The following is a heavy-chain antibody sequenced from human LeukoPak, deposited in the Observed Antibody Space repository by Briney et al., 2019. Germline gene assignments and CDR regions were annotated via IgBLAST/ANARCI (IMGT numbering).Heavy chain of an antibody. V-gene: IGHV5-10-1*01. CDR3: ARSLSSGWPGFGY. D-gene: IGHD6-19*01. J-gene: IGHJ4*02. Sequence: PGESLKISCEGSGXSFTNYWINWVRQMPGKGLEWMGKIDPSDSYTNYSPSFQGHVTISADKSISTAYLQWSSLKASDTAMYYCARSLSSGWPGFGYWGQGALVTVSS. CDR1: GXSFTNYW. CDR2: IDPSDSYT.